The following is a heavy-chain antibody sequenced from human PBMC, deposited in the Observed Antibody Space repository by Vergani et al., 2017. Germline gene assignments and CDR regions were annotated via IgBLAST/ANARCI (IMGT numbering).Heavy chain of an antibody. CDR3: ASNGYYCLDY. CDR1: GGSISGTNW. D-gene: IGHD3-22*01. J-gene: IGHJ4*02. CDR2: IYHRGSI. Sequence: QVQLQESGPGLMKPPGTLSLTCAVSGGSISGTNWWSWVRRSPGKGLEWIGEIYHRGSINYNPSLKSRVTISVDKSKNQFSLKLSSVTAADTAVYYCASNGYYCLDYWGRGTLVTVSS. V-gene: IGHV4-4*03.